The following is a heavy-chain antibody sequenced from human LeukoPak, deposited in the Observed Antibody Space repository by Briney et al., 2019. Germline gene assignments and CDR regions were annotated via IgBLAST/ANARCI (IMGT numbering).Heavy chain of an antibody. CDR2: IRSKANSYAT. CDR3: TRGYCSGGSCYSYNWNDRDAFDI. V-gene: IGHV3-73*01. Sequence: GGSLRLSCAASGFTFSGSAMHWVRQASGKGLEWVGRIRSKANSYATAYAASVKGRFTISRDDLKNTAYLQMNSLKTEDTAVYYCTRGYCSGGSCYSYNWNDRDAFDIWGQGTMVTVSS. J-gene: IGHJ3*02. CDR1: GFTFSGSA. D-gene: IGHD2-15*01.